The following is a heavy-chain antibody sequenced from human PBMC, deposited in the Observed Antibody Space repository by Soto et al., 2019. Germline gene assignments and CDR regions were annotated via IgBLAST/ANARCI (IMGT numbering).Heavy chain of an antibody. CDR2: IYYSGST. CDR3: ARRYVDY. Sequence: SETLSLTCTVSGGSISSYYWSWIRQPPGKGLEWIGYIYYSGSTNYNPSLKSRVTISVDTSKNQFSLKLSSVTAADTAVYYCARRYVDYWGQGTLVTVPQ. D-gene: IGHD2-2*01. J-gene: IGHJ4*02. V-gene: IGHV4-59*08. CDR1: GGSISSYY.